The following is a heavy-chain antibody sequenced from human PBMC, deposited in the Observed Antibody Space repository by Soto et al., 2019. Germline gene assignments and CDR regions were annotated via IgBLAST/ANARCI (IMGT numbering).Heavy chain of an antibody. J-gene: IGHJ4*02. Sequence: ASVKVSCKVSGYTLTELSMHWVRQAPGKGLEWMGGFDPEDGETIYAQKFQGRVTMTEDTSTDTAYMELRSLRSDDTAVYYWSKDISSSWKRYDYWGQGNLVTVSS. CDR3: SKDISSSWKRYDY. D-gene: IGHD6-13*01. V-gene: IGHV1-24*01. CDR2: FDPEDGET. CDR1: GYTLTELS.